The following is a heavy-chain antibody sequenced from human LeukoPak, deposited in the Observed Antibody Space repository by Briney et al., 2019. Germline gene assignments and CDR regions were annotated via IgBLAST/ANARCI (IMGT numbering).Heavy chain of an antibody. D-gene: IGHD2-15*01. Sequence: GGSLRLSCAASGLTFSSYDMHWIRQAPGKGLVWVSRINSDGLISNYADSVKGRFTVSRDNPKKTLYLQMNSLRVEDTAVYYCVREGGGSFLDSFDIWGQGKLVTVSS. CDR3: VREGGGSFLDSFDI. CDR1: GLTFSSYD. CDR2: INSDGLIS. J-gene: IGHJ3*02. V-gene: IGHV3-74*01.